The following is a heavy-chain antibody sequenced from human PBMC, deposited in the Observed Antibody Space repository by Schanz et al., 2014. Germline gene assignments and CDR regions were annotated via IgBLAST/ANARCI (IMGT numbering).Heavy chain of an antibody. Sequence: QVQLQESGPGLVKPSQTLSLTCTVSGGSISSATYYWSWVRQPAGKGLEWIGRIYSRGSSTHNPPLKRRFTIPIDTSNNQFTLKLNSVTAADTAVYYCARGGSVATLAPYTWFDPWGQGTLVTVSS. CDR3: ARGGSVATLAPYTWFDP. CDR2: IYSRGSS. J-gene: IGHJ5*02. D-gene: IGHD5-12*01. CDR1: GGSISSATYY. V-gene: IGHV4-61*02.